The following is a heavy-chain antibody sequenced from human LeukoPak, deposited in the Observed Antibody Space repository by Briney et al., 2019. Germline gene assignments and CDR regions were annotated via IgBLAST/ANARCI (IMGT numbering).Heavy chain of an antibody. CDR3: ATGAGCGY. CDR1: GFTFSSYW. J-gene: IGHJ4*02. V-gene: IGHV3-7*03. D-gene: IGHD6-19*01. CDR2: IKQDGGES. Sequence: GGSLRLSCAASGFTFSSYWMTWVRQAPGKGLEWVANIKQDGGESNYVDSVKGRFTISTDNAKNSLYLQTNTLRDEDTAGYYCATGAGCGYWGQRTPVTVSS.